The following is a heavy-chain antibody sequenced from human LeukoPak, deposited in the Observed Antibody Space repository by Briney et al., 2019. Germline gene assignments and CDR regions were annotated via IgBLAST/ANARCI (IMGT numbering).Heavy chain of an antibody. Sequence: ESGPTLVNPTETLTLTCTVFGFSLSNARMGVSWIRQPPGKALEWLAHIFSNDEKSYSTSLKSRLTISKDTSKSQVVLTMTNMDPVDTATYYCARYYGSGSFDYWGQGTLVTVSS. D-gene: IGHD3-10*01. J-gene: IGHJ4*02. CDR2: IFSNDEK. CDR1: GFSLSNARMG. CDR3: ARYYGSGSFDY. V-gene: IGHV2-26*01.